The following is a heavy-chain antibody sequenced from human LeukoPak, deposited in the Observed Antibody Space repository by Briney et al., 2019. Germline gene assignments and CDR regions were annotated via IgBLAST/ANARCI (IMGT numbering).Heavy chain of an antibody. V-gene: IGHV1-18*03. D-gene: IGHD3-16*02. CDR2: ISVYNGNP. Sequence: ASVKVSCKASGYTFSSYGISWVRQAPGQGLEWMGWISVYNGNPEYAQKFQGRVIMTTDTFTSTAYMELRSLRSDDMAVYYCARDQYDSVWGSHRPYFDYWGQGTLVTVSS. J-gene: IGHJ4*02. CDR3: ARDQYDSVWGSHRPYFDY. CDR1: GYTFSSYG.